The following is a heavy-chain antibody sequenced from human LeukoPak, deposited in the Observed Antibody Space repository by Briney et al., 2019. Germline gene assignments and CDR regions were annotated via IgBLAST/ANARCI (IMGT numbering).Heavy chain of an antibody. CDR1: GGSFSGYY. CDR3: ARLNSYGYFRYYYYYMDV. Sequence: SETLSLTCAVYGGSFSGYYWSWIRQPPGKGLEWIGEINHSGSTNYNPSLKSRVTISVDTSKNQFSLKLSSVTAADTAVYYCARLNSYGYFRYYYYYMDVWGKGTTVTVSS. V-gene: IGHV4-34*01. D-gene: IGHD5-18*01. J-gene: IGHJ6*03. CDR2: INHSGST.